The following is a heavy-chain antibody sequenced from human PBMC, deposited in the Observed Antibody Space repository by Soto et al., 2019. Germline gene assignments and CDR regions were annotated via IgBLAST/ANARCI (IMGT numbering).Heavy chain of an antibody. D-gene: IGHD3-9*01. Sequence: PGGSLRLSCAASGFTFSNAWMNWVRQAPGKGLEWVGRIKSKTDGGTTDYAAPVKGRFTISRDDSKNTLYLQMNSLKTEDTAVYYCTTDPSYLDRSGAPILRYFDWLFDYWGQGTLVTVSS. J-gene: IGHJ4*02. V-gene: IGHV3-15*07. CDR1: GFTFSNAW. CDR3: TTDPSYLDRSGAPILRYFDWLFDY. CDR2: IKSKTDGGTT.